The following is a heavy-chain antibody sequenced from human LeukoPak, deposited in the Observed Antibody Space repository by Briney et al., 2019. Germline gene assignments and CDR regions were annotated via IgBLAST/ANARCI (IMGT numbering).Heavy chain of an antibody. CDR2: ISYDGSNK. V-gene: IGHV3-30*18. CDR3: AKDDTGYSSSWYPPDY. J-gene: IGHJ4*02. Sequence: GRSLRLSCAASGFTFSSYGMHWVRQAPGKGLEWVAVISYDGSNKYYADSVKGRFTISRDNSKNTLYLQMNSLRAEDTAVYYCAKDDTGYSSSWYPPDYWGQGTLVTVSS. CDR1: GFTFSSYG. D-gene: IGHD6-13*01.